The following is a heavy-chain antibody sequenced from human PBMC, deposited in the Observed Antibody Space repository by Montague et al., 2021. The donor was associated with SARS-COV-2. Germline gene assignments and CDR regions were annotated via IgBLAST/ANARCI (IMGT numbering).Heavy chain of an antibody. Sequence: SETLSLTCAVYGGSFSGYDWTWIRQSPGKGLELIGEINQSGSTKYKPSLKSQGTISMDTDKNKFSLRLNSVTAADTAVYYCARGLMSIKRMGVIMTGASNWLDSWGQGTLVTVSP. CDR2: INQSGST. D-gene: IGHD2-21*01. J-gene: IGHJ5*01. CDR1: GGSFSGYD. CDR3: ARGLMSIKRMGVIMTGASNWLDS. V-gene: IGHV4-34*01.